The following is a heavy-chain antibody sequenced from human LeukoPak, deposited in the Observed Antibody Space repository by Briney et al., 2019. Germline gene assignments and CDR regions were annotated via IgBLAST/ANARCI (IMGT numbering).Heavy chain of an antibody. CDR2: IYSGGST. J-gene: IGHJ6*02. Sequence: PGGSLRLSCAASGFTVSSNYMSWVRQAPGRGLEWVSVIYSGGSTYYADSVKGRFTISRDNSKNTLYLQMNSLRAEDTAVYYCARGGTTLTGWAPYYYYGMDVWGQGTTVTVSS. V-gene: IGHV3-53*01. CDR3: ARGGTTLTGWAPYYYYGMDV. D-gene: IGHD3-9*01. CDR1: GFTVSSNY.